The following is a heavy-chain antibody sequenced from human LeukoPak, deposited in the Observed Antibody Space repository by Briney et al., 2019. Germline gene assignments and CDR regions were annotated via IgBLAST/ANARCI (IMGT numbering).Heavy chain of an antibody. CDR2: INDRGST. Sequence: SETLSLTCTVSGDSISSYYWSWIRQPPGKGLEWLGHINDRGSTNYNPSLEGRVTISVDTFKNRFSLKLNSVIAADTAVYYCARDSRCGSGCNEDGMDEWYADTMDVWGQGTTVIVSS. D-gene: IGHD6-25*01. CDR1: GDSISSYY. J-gene: IGHJ6*02. V-gene: IGHV4-59*01. CDR3: ARDSRCGSGCNEDGMDEWYADTMDV.